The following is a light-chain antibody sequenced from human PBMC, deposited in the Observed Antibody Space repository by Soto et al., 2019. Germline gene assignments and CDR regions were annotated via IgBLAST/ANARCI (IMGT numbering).Light chain of an antibody. Sequence: RQSISNWLAWYQQKPGKAPQILIYDASTLKSGVPSRFSASGSGTEFTLTISRLDPEDFAVYYCHQYGRSPLITFGQGTRLEI. CDR2: DAS. J-gene: IGKJ5*01. V-gene: IGKV1-5*01. CDR3: HQYGRSPLIT. CDR1: QSISNW.